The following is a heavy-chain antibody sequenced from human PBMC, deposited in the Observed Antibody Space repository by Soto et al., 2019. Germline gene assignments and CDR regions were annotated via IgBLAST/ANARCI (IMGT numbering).Heavy chain of an antibody. D-gene: IGHD6-13*01. Sequence: EVQLLESGGGLVQPGGSLRLSCAASGFTFSSYARSWVRQAPGKGLEWVSAISGSGGSTYYADSVKGRFTISRDNSKNTLYLRMNSLRAEDTAVYYCAKDRGRAAAGTGWFDPWGQGTLVTVSS. CDR3: AKDRGRAAAGTGWFDP. CDR2: ISGSGGST. V-gene: IGHV3-23*01. J-gene: IGHJ5*02. CDR1: GFTFSSYA.